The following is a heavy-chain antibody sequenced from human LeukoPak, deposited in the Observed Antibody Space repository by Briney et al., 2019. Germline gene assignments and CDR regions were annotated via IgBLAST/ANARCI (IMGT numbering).Heavy chain of an antibody. Sequence: PSETLSLTCTVSGGSISSYYWSWIRQPPGKVLEGIGHIYYNGNTNYNPSLKRRVTMSVDTSRNQFSLKLTSVTAADTAVHYCASLDYWGQGTLVTVSS. CDR1: GGSISSYY. V-gene: IGHV4-59*01. CDR3: ASLDY. J-gene: IGHJ4*02. CDR2: IYYNGNT.